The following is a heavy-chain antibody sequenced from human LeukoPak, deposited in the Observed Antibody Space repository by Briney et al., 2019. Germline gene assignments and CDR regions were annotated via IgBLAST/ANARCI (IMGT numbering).Heavy chain of an antibody. D-gene: IGHD6-13*01. Sequence: SETLSLTCAVYGGSFSGYYWSWIRQPPGKGLEWIGEINHSGSTNYNPSLKSRVTISVDTSKNQFSLKLSSVTAADTAVYYCARDRWYSSSWYCFDPWGQGTLVTVSS. CDR1: GGSFSGYY. CDR2: INHSGST. V-gene: IGHV4-34*01. J-gene: IGHJ5*02. CDR3: ARDRWYSSSWYCFDP.